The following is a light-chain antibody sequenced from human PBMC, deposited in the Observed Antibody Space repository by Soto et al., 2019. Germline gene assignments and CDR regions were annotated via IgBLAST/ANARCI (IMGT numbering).Light chain of an antibody. CDR3: SSYTGSSTRYV. CDR2: EVS. J-gene: IGLJ1*01. CDR1: SSDVGGYNY. Sequence: QSVLTQPASVSGSPGQSITISCTGTSSDVGGYNYVSWYQQHPGKAPKLMIYEVSNRPSGVSSRFSGSKSGNTASLTISGLQAEDEADYYCSSYTGSSTRYVFGTGTKLTVL. V-gene: IGLV2-14*01.